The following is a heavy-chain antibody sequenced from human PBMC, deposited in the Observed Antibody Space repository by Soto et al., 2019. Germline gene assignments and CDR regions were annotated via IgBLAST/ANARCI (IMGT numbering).Heavy chain of an antibody. J-gene: IGHJ6*02. V-gene: IGHV4-39*01. CDR1: GASVSSTPYY. CDR3: SNDYGDYRHCYGMDV. Sequence: QLQLQESGPGLVKPSETLSLTCAVSGASVSSTPYYWGWIRQPPGKGLEWIGSIYYSGSTWTTYYNPSLRSRVTISVDTSKNQFSLKVSSVTAADTAVYYGSNDYGDYRHCYGMDVWGQGTTIAVSS. D-gene: IGHD4-17*01. CDR2: IYYSGSTWTT.